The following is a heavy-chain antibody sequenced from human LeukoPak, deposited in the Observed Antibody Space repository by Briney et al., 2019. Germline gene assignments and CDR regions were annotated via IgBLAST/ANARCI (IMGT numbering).Heavy chain of an antibody. Sequence: SETLSLTCAVYGGSFSGYYWSWIRQPPGKGLEWIGEINHSGSTNYNPSLKSRVTISVDTSKNQFSLKLSSVTAADTAVYYCARDYGDYAPRFDPWGQGTLVTVSS. D-gene: IGHD4-17*01. CDR2: INHSGST. CDR3: ARDYGDYAPRFDP. J-gene: IGHJ5*02. V-gene: IGHV4-34*01. CDR1: GGSFSGYY.